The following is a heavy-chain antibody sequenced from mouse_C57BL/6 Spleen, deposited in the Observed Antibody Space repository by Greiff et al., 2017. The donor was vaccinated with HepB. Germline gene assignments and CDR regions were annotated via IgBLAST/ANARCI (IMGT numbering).Heavy chain of an antibody. V-gene: IGHV1-78*01. CDR2: IYPRDGST. D-gene: IGHD2-4*01. Sequence: QVQLQQSDAELVKPGASVKISCKVSGYTFTDHTIHWMKQRPEQGLEWIGYIYPRDGSTKYNEKFKGKATLTADKSSSTAYMQLNSLTSEDAAVYFCARRGNFYYDYDGYFDVWGTGTTVTVSS. CDR3: ARRGNFYYDYDGYFDV. J-gene: IGHJ1*03. CDR1: GYTFTDHT.